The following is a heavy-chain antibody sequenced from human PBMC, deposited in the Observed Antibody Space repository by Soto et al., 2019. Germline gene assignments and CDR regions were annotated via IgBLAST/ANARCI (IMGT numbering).Heavy chain of an antibody. D-gene: IGHD5-12*01. CDR2: MTKRGNNYAT. Sequence: EVQLVESGGGLVQPGGSLKVSCAVSGFTFSDSTLHWVRQASGKGLEWVGHMTKRGNNYATRFAPSVKGRFTISTDDSENTAYLQMSSLKTDDTGVYYCTRHRTSVDDSTWYLDLWWRGTLVNVAS. J-gene: IGHJ2*01. CDR1: GFTFSDST. V-gene: IGHV3-73*01. CDR3: TRHRTSVDDSTWYLDL.